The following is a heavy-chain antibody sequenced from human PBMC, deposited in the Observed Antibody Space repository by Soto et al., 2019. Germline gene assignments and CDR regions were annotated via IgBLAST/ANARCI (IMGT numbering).Heavy chain of an antibody. CDR3: ASGRRSSSAPYSFDY. Sequence: SETLSLTCAVSGGSISSYYWRWIRQPPGKGLEWIGHIYYSGSTKYNPSLKTRVSISVDTSKNLFSLSLTSVTAADTAVYYCASGRRSSSAPYSFDYWGQGALVTVAP. CDR1: GGSISSYY. CDR2: IYYSGST. J-gene: IGHJ4*02. V-gene: IGHV4-59*01. D-gene: IGHD3-3*01.